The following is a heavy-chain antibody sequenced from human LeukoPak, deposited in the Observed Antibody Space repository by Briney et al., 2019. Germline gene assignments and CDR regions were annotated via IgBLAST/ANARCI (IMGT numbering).Heavy chain of an antibody. CDR2: VSGSGDST. D-gene: IGHD3-10*01. J-gene: IGHJ3*02. Sequence: GGSLRLSCAASGFTFSSYAMSWVRQAPGKGLEWVSAVSGSGDSTFYADSVKGRFTISRDNSKNTVYLQMNSLRAQDTAVYYCANKGSSGAFDIWGQGTMVPVSS. CDR1: GFTFSSYA. CDR3: ANKGSSGAFDI. V-gene: IGHV3-23*01.